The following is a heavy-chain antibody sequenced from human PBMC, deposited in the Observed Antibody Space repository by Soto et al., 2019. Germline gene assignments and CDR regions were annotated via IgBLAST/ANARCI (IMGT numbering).Heavy chain of an antibody. V-gene: IGHV1-18*01. J-gene: IGHJ4*02. Sequence: QVQLVQSGAEVKKPGASVKVSCKASGYTFTSYGVSWVRQAPGQGLEWMGWISAYNGNTKYAQKLQGRVTMTTDTPTNTAYMDLRSLRSDDTAVYCCARDSPPVDYWGQGTLVTVSS. CDR3: ARDSPPVDY. CDR1: GYTFTSYG. CDR2: ISAYNGNT.